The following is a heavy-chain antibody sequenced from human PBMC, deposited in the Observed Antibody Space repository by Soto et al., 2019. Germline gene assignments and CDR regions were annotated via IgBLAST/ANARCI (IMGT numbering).Heavy chain of an antibody. D-gene: IGHD5-12*01. CDR3: ARVTDLQATSCFAY. Sequence: ASVKVSCKASGGTFSSYAISWVRQAPGQGLEWMGGIIPIFGTANYAQKFQGRVTITADESTSTAYMELSSLRSEDTAVYYCARVTDLQATSCFAYWGQGTLVTVSS. J-gene: IGHJ4*02. CDR2: IIPIFGTA. CDR1: GGTFSSYA. V-gene: IGHV1-69*13.